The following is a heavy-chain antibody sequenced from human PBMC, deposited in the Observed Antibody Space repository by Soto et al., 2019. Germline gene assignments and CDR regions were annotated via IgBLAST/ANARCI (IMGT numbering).Heavy chain of an antibody. J-gene: IGHJ5*02. Sequence: ASVKVSCKASGYTFTGYYMHGVRQAPGQGLEWMGWINPNSGGTNYAQKFQGWVTMTRDTSISTAYMELSRLRSDDTAVYYCAREMRTYCSGGSCVSWFDPWGQGTLVTVSS. D-gene: IGHD2-15*01. V-gene: IGHV1-2*04. CDR2: INPNSGGT. CDR1: GYTFTGYY. CDR3: AREMRTYCSGGSCVSWFDP.